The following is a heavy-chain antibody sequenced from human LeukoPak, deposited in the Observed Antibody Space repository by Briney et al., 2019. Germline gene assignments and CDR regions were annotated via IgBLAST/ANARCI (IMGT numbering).Heavy chain of an antibody. V-gene: IGHV1-69*05. J-gene: IGHJ4*02. CDR1: GGTFSSYA. D-gene: IGHD4-23*01. Sequence: WASVKVSCKASGGTFSSYAISWVRQAPGQGLEWMGGIIPIFGTANYAQKFQGRVTITTDESTSTAYMELSSLRSEDTAVYYCARDSGGKAEGDYWGQGTLVTVSS. CDR3: ARDSGGKAEGDY. CDR2: IIPIFGTA.